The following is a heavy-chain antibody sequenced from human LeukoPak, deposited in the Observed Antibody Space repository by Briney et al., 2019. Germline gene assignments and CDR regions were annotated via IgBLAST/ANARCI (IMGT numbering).Heavy chain of an antibody. CDR2: INHSGST. J-gene: IGHJ4*02. CDR1: GGSFSGYY. D-gene: IGHD3-3*01. Sequence: PSETLSLTCAVYGGSFSGYYWSWIRQPPGKGLEWIGEINHSGSTNYNPSLKSRVTISVDTSKNQFSLKLSSVTAADTAVYYCARGATLWSGYYTPLDYWGQGTLVTVSS. CDR3: ARGATLWSGYYTPLDY. V-gene: IGHV4-34*01.